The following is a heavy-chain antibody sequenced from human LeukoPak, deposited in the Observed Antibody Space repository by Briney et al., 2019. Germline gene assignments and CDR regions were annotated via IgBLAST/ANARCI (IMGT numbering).Heavy chain of an antibody. D-gene: IGHD5-24*01. J-gene: IGHJ4*02. CDR2: INHSGST. CDR1: GGSFSGYY. Sequence: SETLSLTCAVYGGSFSGYYWSWIRQPPGKGLEWIGEINHSGSTNYNPSLKSRVTISVDTSKNQFSLKLSSVTAADTAVYYCARGPSGDGYNFDYWGQGTLATVSS. CDR3: ARGPSGDGYNFDY. V-gene: IGHV4-34*01.